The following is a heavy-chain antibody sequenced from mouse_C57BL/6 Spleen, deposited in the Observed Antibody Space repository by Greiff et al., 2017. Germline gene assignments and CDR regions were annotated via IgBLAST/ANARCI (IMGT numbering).Heavy chain of an antibody. CDR2: INPSTGGT. V-gene: IGHV1-42*01. J-gene: IGHJ2*01. CDR3: ARETTVVGFDY. CDR1: GYSFTGYY. D-gene: IGHD1-1*01. Sequence: EVQLQQSGPELVKPGASVKISCKASGYSFTGYYMNWVKQSPEKSLEWIGEINPSTGGTTYNQKFKAKATLTVDKSSSTAYMQLKSLTSEDSAVYYCARETTVVGFDYWGQGTTLTVSS.